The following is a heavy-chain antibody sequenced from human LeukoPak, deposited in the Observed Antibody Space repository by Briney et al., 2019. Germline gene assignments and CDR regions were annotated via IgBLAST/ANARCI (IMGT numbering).Heavy chain of an antibody. CDR2: IYYSGST. D-gene: IGHD5-12*01. CDR3: AGGRWLPLPGY. Sequence: PSETLSLTCTVSGGSISSYYWSWIRQPPGKGLEWIGYIYYSGSTNYNPSLKSRVTISVDTSKNRFSLKLSSVTAADTAVYYCAGGRWLPLPGYWGQGTLVTVSS. V-gene: IGHV4-59*01. CDR1: GGSISSYY. J-gene: IGHJ4*02.